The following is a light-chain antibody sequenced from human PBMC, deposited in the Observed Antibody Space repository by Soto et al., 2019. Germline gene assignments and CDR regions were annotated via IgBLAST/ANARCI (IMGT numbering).Light chain of an antibody. CDR1: NFGTNG. CDR3: QVWDGATDRAL. Sequence: SYELTQPPSVSVAPGQTARITCERDNFGTNGVRWYQRKPGQAPVLVVYDDNDRPPGIPERFSASNSGDTATLTISRVGAGDEADYFCQVWDGATDRALFGGGTQLTVL. CDR2: DDN. J-gene: IGLJ2*01. V-gene: IGLV3-21*02.